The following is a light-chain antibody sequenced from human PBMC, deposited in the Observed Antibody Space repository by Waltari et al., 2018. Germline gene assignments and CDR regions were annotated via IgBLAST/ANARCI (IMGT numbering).Light chain of an antibody. CDR2: FKS. CDR1: QSISKY. V-gene: IGKV1-39*01. CDR3: QQSYGPPYT. J-gene: IGKJ2*01. Sequence: DIQMTQSPSSLSASLGDRVTITCRANQSISKYLNWYQQRPGKAPKLLVYFKSGLQSGVPSRFSGSGSGTDFTLTINTLQPEDFATYFCQQSYGPPYTFGQGTRLEIK.